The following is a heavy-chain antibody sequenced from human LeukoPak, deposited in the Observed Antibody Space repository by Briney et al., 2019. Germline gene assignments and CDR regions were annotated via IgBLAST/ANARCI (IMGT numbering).Heavy chain of an antibody. CDR1: GFTVSSNY. D-gene: IGHD2-15*01. CDR2: IYSGGST. V-gene: IGHV3-53*01. J-gene: IGHJ4*02. Sequence: PGGSLRLSCAASGFTVSSNYMSWVRQAPGKGLEWVSVIYSGGSTYYADSVKGRFTISRDNSKNTLYLQMNSLRAEDTAVYYCASIGSGRYCSGGSCYVEADYWGQGTLVTVSS. CDR3: ASIGSGRYCSGGSCYVEADY.